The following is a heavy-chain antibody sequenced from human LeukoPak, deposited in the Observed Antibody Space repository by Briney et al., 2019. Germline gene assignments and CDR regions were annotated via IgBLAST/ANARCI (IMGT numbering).Heavy chain of an antibody. D-gene: IGHD3-3*01. Sequence: GGSLRLSCAASGFTVSSNYMSWVRQAPGKGLEWVSVIYSGGSTYYADSVKGRFTISRHNSKNTLYLQMNSLRAEDTAVYYCARRGITISGVLVYHYSGLDVWGQGTTVTVSS. CDR3: ARRGITISGVLVYHYSGLDV. V-gene: IGHV3-53*04. CDR2: IYSGGST. CDR1: GFTVSSNY. J-gene: IGHJ6*02.